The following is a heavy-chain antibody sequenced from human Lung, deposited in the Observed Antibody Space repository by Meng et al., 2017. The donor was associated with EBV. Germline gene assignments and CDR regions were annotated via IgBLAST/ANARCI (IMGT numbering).Heavy chain of an antibody. D-gene: IGHD6-19*01. CDR3: ARLRLVWMFDY. Sequence: VSLQESRPGLVKPSQTLSLTCTVSGGSVDSGAYYWSWIRQRPGKGLEWIGYIYYSGSTFYTPSLKSRATLSVDTSKNQFSLKLNSVTAADTAVYYCARLRLVWMFDYWGQGALVTVSS. J-gene: IGHJ4*02. CDR1: GGSVDSGAYY. CDR2: IYYSGST. V-gene: IGHV4-31*03.